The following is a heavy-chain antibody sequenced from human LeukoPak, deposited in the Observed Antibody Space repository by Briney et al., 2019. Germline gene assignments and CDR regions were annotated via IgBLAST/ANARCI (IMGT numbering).Heavy chain of an antibody. D-gene: IGHD3-22*01. J-gene: IGHJ4*02. CDR2: INPNSGGT. Sequence: GASVKVSCKASGYTFTDYYLNWVRQAPGQGLEWMGWINPNSGGTDYPQKFQGRVTMTWDTSISTAYMELTRLRSDDTAVYYCARDRYYYDSSGPGADFDYWGQGTLVTVSS. CDR3: ARDRYYYDSSGPGADFDY. V-gene: IGHV1-2*02. CDR1: GYTFTDYY.